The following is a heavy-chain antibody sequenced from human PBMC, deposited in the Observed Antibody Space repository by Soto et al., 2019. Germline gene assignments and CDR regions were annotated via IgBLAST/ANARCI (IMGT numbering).Heavy chain of an antibody. Sequence: AGSLRLSCAASGFTFSSYTMHWVRQAPGKGLEWVALISYDEIDKYYADAVKGRFTISRDNSKNTLYLQMDSLRAEDTAVYYCAGRSGSSDYWGQGTLVTVSS. CDR1: GFTFSSYT. D-gene: IGHD3-10*01. J-gene: IGHJ4*02. CDR3: AGRSGSSDY. CDR2: ISYDEIDK. V-gene: IGHV3-30*04.